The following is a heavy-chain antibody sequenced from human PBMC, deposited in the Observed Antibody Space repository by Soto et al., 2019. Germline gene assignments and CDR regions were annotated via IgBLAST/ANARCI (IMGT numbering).Heavy chain of an antibody. CDR1: GYSFTSYW. D-gene: IGHD4-17*01. V-gene: IGHV5-10-1*01. CDR2: IDPSDSYT. Sequence: PGESLKISCKGSGYSFTSYWISWVRQMPGKGLEWMGRIDPSDSYTNYSPSFQGHVTISADKSISTAYLQWSSLKASDTAMYYCASTKIMTTVTLDAFDIWGQGTMVTVSS. CDR3: ASTKIMTTVTLDAFDI. J-gene: IGHJ3*02.